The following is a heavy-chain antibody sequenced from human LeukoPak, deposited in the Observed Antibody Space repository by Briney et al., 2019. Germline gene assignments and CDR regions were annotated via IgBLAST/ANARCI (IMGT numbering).Heavy chain of an antibody. CDR3: ARAYGDYPVRGLGLDY. CDR2: IKQDESGK. V-gene: IGHV3-7*05. J-gene: IGHJ4*02. D-gene: IGHD4-17*01. Sequence: GGSLRLSCAASGFTFSSYWMSWVRQAPGQGLEWVANIKQDESGKYYVDSVKGRFTISRDNAKNALYLQMNSLRVEDTAVYYCARAYGDYPVRGLGLDYWGQGTLVTVSS. CDR1: GFTFSSYW.